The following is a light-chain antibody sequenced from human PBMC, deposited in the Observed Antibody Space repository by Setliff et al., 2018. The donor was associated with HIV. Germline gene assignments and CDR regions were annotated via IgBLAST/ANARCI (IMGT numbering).Light chain of an antibody. CDR1: SSDIGGYNY. V-gene: IGLV2-11*01. Sequence: QSAPTQPRSVSGSPGQSVTFSCTGASSDIGGYNYVSWYQQHPGKAPKLLIYDITKRPSGVPDRFSGFKSGNTASLTISGLQADDEADYYCCSYAGNYVFVFGGGTKVTVL. CDR2: DIT. J-gene: IGLJ1*01. CDR3: CSYAGNYVFV.